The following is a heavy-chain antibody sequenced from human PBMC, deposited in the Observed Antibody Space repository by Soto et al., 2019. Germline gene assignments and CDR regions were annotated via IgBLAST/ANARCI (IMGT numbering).Heavy chain of an antibody. Sequence: ASVKVSCKASGYTFTGYYMHWVRQAPGQGLEWMGWINPNSGGTNYAQKFQGWVTMTRDTSISTAYMELSRLRSDDTAVYYCARGWSVAGTTAEYFQHWGQGTLVTVSS. J-gene: IGHJ1*01. V-gene: IGHV1-2*04. CDR2: INPNSGGT. CDR3: ARGWSVAGTTAEYFQH. CDR1: GYTFTGYY. D-gene: IGHD6-19*01.